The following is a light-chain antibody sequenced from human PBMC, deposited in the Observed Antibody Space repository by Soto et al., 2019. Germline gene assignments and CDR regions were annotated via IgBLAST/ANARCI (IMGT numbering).Light chain of an antibody. J-gene: IGLJ1*01. Sequence: SALTQPASVYGSPGQSITISCTGTSSDVGGYNYVSWYQQHPGKAPKFMIYDVSNRPSGVSNRFSGSKSGNTASLTISELQAEDEADYYCSSYTTSNTRQIVFGTGTKVTVL. CDR1: SSDVGGYNY. CDR2: DVS. V-gene: IGLV2-14*01. CDR3: SSYTTSNTRQIV.